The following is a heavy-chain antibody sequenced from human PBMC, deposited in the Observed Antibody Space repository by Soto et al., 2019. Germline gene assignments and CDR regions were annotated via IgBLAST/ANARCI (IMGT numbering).Heavy chain of an antibody. CDR3: AREMNYYDTSGDSYFDY. J-gene: IGHJ4*02. Sequence: QVQLQESGPGLVKPSQTLSLTCTVSGGSISSGTYHWTWIRQHPEKGLEWIGYIYYSGSTYYNPSLRSRVTISVDTSKIQFSRRLSSVTAADTAVYYCAREMNYYDTSGDSYFDYWGQGTLVTVSS. CDR1: GGSISSGTYH. D-gene: IGHD3-22*01. V-gene: IGHV4-31*03. CDR2: IYYSGST.